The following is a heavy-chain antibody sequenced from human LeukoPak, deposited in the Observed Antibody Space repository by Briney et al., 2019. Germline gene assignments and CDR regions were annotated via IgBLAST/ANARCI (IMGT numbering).Heavy chain of an antibody. D-gene: IGHD3-10*02. CDR1: GFIFSNYW. V-gene: IGHV3-74*01. CDR2: INVDGSRK. J-gene: IGHJ6*04. Sequence: GGSLRLSCAASGFIFSNYWMHWVRQVPGKGLLWVSRINVDGSRKIYADSVKGRFAISRDNAKNSLYLQVNSLRAEDTAVYYCAELGITMIGGVWGKGTTVTISS. CDR3: AELGITMIGGV.